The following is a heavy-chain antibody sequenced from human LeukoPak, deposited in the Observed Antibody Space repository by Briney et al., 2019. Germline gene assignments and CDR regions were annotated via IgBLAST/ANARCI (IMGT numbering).Heavy chain of an antibody. V-gene: IGHV3-21*01. D-gene: IGHD6-13*01. Sequence: GGSLRLSCGASGFTFSNYWMNWVRQAPGKGLEWVSSISSSSYIYYADSVKGRFTISRDNAKNSLYLQMNSLRAEDTAVYYCARWYSSSFYFDYWGQGTLVTVSS. CDR3: ARWYSSSFYFDY. CDR2: ISSSSYI. J-gene: IGHJ4*02. CDR1: GFTFSNYW.